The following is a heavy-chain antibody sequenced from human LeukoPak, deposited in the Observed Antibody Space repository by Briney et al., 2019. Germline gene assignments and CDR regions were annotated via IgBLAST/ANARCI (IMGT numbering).Heavy chain of an antibody. V-gene: IGHV4-31*03. CDR1: GGSISSGGYY. Sequence: SETLSLTCTVSGGSISSGGYYWSWIRQHPGKGLEWTGYIYYSGSTYYNPSLKSRVTISVDTSKNQFSLKLSSVTAADTAVYYCARDGGGLRPLSFDYWGQGTLVTVSS. D-gene: IGHD3-16*01. CDR2: IYYSGST. J-gene: IGHJ4*02. CDR3: ARDGGGLRPLSFDY.